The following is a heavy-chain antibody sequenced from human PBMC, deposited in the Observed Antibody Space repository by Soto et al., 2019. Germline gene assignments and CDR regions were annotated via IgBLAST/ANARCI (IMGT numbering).Heavy chain of an antibody. CDR1: GVSINNYN. CDR3: ATVVSGGPLDE. J-gene: IGHJ4*02. D-gene: IGHD1-26*01. V-gene: IGHV4-59*01. Sequence: SETLSLTCTVSGVSINNYNWTGMRQPPGKSLEWIGAIYYTGSTTYNPSLRSRVTFSVDTSKNQFSLSLTSVTAADTAVYFCATVVSGGPLDECGPGILVAV. CDR2: IYYTGST.